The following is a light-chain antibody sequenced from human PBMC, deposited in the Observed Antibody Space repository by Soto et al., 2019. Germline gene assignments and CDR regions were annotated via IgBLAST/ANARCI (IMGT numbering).Light chain of an antibody. CDR2: AAS. Sequence: TFMTHSPVTLSVSPLDTSTLSCSSSQRVINHFAWYRQKPGQAPRLLIYAASTRAAGVPVRFSGSGSGTHFTLTISRLEPGDFAVYYCQHFGGTTFTFGQGTRLE. V-gene: IGKV3-15*01. CDR3: QHFGGTTFT. CDR1: QRVINH. J-gene: IGKJ5*01.